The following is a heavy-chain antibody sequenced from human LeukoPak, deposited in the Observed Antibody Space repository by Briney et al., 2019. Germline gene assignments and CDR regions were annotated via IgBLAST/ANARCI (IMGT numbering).Heavy chain of an antibody. CDR3: ARQGYCSSTSCPRGFDP. CDR1: GGSISSYY. D-gene: IGHD2-2*01. J-gene: IGHJ5*02. Sequence: SETLSLTCTVSGGSISSYYWSWIRQPPGKGLEWIGYIYYSGSTNYNPSLKSRVTISVDTSKNQFSLKLSSVTAADTAVYYCARQGYCSSTSCPRGFDPWGQGTLVTVSS. CDR2: IYYSGST. V-gene: IGHV4-59*08.